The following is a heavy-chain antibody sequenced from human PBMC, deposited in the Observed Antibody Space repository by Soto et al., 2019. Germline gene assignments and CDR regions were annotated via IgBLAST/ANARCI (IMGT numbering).Heavy chain of an antibody. CDR3: ARDLAKGGGSAGFDY. CDR1: GYTFTVYY. V-gene: IGHV1-2*02. CDR2: INPKSGGT. Sequence: ASMKVSCKASGYTFTVYYMHWVRQAPGQGLEWTGWINPKSGGTMYPQKFQGRVTMTWDTSISTAYMALIRLRSDDTAVYYCARDLAKGGGSAGFDYWGQGTLVTVSS. D-gene: IGHD1-26*01. J-gene: IGHJ4*02.